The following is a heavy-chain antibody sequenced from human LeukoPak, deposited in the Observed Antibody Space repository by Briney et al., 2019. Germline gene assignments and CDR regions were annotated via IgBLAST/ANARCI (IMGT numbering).Heavy chain of an antibody. CDR1: GYTFTGYY. J-gene: IGHJ3*02. Sequence: GASVKVSCKASGYTFTGYYMHWVRQAPGQGLEWMGWISAYNGNTNYAQKLQGRVTMATDTSTSTAYMELRSLRSDDTAVYYCARGGNRDAFDIWGQGTMVTVSS. D-gene: IGHD1-14*01. CDR2: ISAYNGNT. CDR3: ARGGNRDAFDI. V-gene: IGHV1-18*04.